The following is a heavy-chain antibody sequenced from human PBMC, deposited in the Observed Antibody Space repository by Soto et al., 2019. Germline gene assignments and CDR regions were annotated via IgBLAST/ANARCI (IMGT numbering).Heavy chain of an antibody. J-gene: IGHJ6*04. D-gene: IGHD6-13*01. CDR2: ISAYNGNT. Sequence: ASVKVSCKASGYTFTSYGISWVRQAPGQGLEWMGWISAYNGNTNYAQKLQGRVTMTTDTSTSTAYMELRSLRSDDTAVYYCARDGGGIAAAGTGYYYGMDVWGEGTPVTVYS. V-gene: IGHV1-18*04. CDR3: ARDGGGIAAAGTGYYYGMDV. CDR1: GYTFTSYG.